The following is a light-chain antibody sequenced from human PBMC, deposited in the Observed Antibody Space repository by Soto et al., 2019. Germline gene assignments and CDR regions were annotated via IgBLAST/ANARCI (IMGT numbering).Light chain of an antibody. CDR2: SND. J-gene: IGLJ1*01. V-gene: IGLV1-44*01. CDR1: SSNIGSNS. Sequence: QSVLTQPLSASGTPGQRGPISCSGSSSNIGSNSVNWYQQLPGTAPKLLIYSNDRRPSGVPDRFSGAKSGTSASLAISGLQSEDEADYYCAAWDDSLNGYVFGTGTKVTVL. CDR3: AAWDDSLNGYV.